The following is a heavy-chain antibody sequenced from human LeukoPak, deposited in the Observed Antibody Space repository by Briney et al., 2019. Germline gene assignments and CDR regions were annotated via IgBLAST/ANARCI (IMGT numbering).Heavy chain of an antibody. D-gene: IGHD2-8*01. J-gene: IGHJ5*02. CDR2: INPNSGGT. CDR1: GYTFTGYY. CDR3: AGGPKYCTNGVCYTYPRDP. Sequence: PGASVKVSCKASGYTFTGYYMHWLRQAPGQGLEWMGWINPNSGGTNYAQKFQGRVTMTRDTSISTAYMELSRLGSDDTAVYYCAGGPKYCTNGVCYTYPRDPWGQGTLVTVSS. V-gene: IGHV1-2*02.